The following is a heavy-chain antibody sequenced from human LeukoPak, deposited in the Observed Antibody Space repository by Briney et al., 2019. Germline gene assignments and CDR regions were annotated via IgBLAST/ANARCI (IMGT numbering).Heavy chain of an antibody. CDR1: GGSISSGSYY. Sequence: SQTLSLTCTVSGGSISSGSYYWSWIRQPAGKGLEWIGRIYTSGSTNYNPSLKSRVTISVDTSKNQFSLKLSSVAAADTAVYYCARAPAAAPFDYWGQGTLVTVSS. CDR3: ARAPAAAPFDY. CDR2: IYTSGST. V-gene: IGHV4-61*02. D-gene: IGHD2-2*01. J-gene: IGHJ4*02.